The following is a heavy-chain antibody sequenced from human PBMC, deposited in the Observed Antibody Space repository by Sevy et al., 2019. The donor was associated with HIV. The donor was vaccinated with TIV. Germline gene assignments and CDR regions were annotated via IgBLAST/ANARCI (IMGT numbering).Heavy chain of an antibody. CDR2: ISAYNGNT. J-gene: IGHJ6*02. V-gene: IGHV1-18*01. CDR3: ARVKGEVAAAGSLYYYYYGMDV. Sequence: ASVKVSCKDSGYTFTSYGISWVRQAPGQGLEWMGWISAYNGNTNYAQKLQGRVTMTTDTSTSTAYMELRSLRSDDTAVYYCARVKGEVAAAGSLYYYYYGMDVWGQGTTVTVSS. CDR1: GYTFTSYG. D-gene: IGHD6-13*01.